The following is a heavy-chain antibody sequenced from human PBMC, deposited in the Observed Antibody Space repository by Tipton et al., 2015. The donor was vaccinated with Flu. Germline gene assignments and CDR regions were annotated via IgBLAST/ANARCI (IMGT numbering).Heavy chain of an antibody. J-gene: IGHJ4*02. V-gene: IGHV1-18*04. CDR3: ARPGGPAAINPFSYFDY. D-gene: IGHD2-2*01. CDR2: ISGYSGNT. Sequence: QLVQSGAEVKKPGASVKVSCKASGYTLTTYPISWVRQAPGQGLEWMGWISGYSGNTNYAHKLQGRVTMTTDTSTNTAYMDLRSLRSDDTAVYYCARPGGPAAINPFSYFDYWGQGALVTVSS. CDR1: GYTLTTYP.